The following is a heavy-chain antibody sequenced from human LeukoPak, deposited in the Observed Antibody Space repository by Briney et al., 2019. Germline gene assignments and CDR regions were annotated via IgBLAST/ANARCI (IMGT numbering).Heavy chain of an antibody. CDR1: GGSFSGYY. J-gene: IGHJ4*02. V-gene: IGHV4-34*01. Sequence: SETLSLTCAVYGGSFSGYYWSWIRQPPGKGLEWIGEINHSGSTNYNPSLKSRVTISVDTSKNQFSLKLSSVTAADTAVYYCARSGRYFDWLLDYWGRGTLVTVSS. CDR2: INHSGST. CDR3: ARSGRYFDWLLDY. D-gene: IGHD3-9*01.